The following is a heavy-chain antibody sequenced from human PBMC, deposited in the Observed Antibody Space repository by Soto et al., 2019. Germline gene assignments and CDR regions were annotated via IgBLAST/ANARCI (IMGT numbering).Heavy chain of an antibody. D-gene: IGHD2-2*01. CDR2: IIPVSGGA. V-gene: IGHV1-69*01. Sequence: QVQLVQSGAEVKKPGSSVKVSCQASGGTFGSYAFSWVRQAPGQGLEWMGGIIPVSGGAHYAQKFQGRVTITADEATSTAYMELRSLSSQDTAVYYCATALGCRSTSCTLDYWGQGTRVIVSS. CDR3: ATALGCRSTSCTLDY. J-gene: IGHJ4*02. CDR1: GGTFGSYA.